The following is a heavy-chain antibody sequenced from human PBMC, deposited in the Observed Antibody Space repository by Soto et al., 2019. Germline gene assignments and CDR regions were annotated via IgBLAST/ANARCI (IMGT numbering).Heavy chain of an antibody. CDR2: SRHRVNNLST. Sequence: VQVEESGGGLVLPGGSLRLSCTVSADSDFSFSDQYMDWVRQAPGKGLEWVGRSRHRVNNLSTAYAASVQGRFTISRDESKNTVYLQMHSLKTDDTAVYYCSRVVPSAKSPHYWGQGTLVTVSS. CDR1: ADSDFSFSDQY. CDR3: SRVVPSAKSPHY. J-gene: IGHJ4*02. V-gene: IGHV3-72*01. D-gene: IGHD2-15*01.